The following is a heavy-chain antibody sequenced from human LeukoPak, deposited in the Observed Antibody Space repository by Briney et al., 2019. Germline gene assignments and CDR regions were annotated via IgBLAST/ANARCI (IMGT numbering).Heavy chain of an antibody. CDR3: AKGLDSSGSSVYYFDY. CDR1: GFTFSTYS. D-gene: IGHD3-22*01. Sequence: GGSLRLSCAASGFTFSTYSMNWVRQSPGKGLEWVSSISSSSSYIFYADSVKGRFTISRDNAKNTLYLQMNSLRAEDTAVYYCAKGLDSSGSSVYYFDYWGQGTLVTVSS. V-gene: IGHV3-21*04. CDR2: ISSSSSYI. J-gene: IGHJ4*02.